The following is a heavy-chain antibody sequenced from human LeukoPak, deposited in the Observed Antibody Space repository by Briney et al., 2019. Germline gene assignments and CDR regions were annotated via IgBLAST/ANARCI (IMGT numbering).Heavy chain of an antibody. D-gene: IGHD5-18*01. CDR1: AFTFSNVW. J-gene: IGHJ4*02. CDR3: TIPASGYSYGVLNS. V-gene: IGHV3-15*01. Sequence: GGSLRLSCAASAFTFSNVWMSWVRQAPGKGLEWVGRIRSKTDGGKTDYAAPVKGRFTISRDDSKNTLYLQMDSLKTEDTAVYYCTIPASGYSYGVLNSWGQGALVTVSS. CDR2: IRSKTDGGKT.